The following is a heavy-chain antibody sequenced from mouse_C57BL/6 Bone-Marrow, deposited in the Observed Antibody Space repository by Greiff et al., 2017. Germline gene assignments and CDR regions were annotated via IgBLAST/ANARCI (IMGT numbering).Heavy chain of an antibody. CDR1: GYTFPSYW. D-gene: IGHD2-4*01. Sequence: QVQLQQPGAELVMPGASVKLSCKASGYTFPSYWMHWVKQRPGQGLEWIGETDPSDSYTNYNQKFKGKSPLTVDKASSTAYMQLSSLTSEDSAVYYCARCDYCPVAYWGQGTLVTVSA. CDR3: ARCDYCPVAY. J-gene: IGHJ3*01. V-gene: IGHV1-69*01. CDR2: TDPSDSYT.